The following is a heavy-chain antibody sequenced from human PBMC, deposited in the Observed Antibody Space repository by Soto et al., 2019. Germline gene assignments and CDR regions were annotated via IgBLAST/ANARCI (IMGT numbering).Heavy chain of an antibody. D-gene: IGHD3-9*01. CDR3: AKEGPPYYDILTGYYERYYFDY. CDR2: ISGSGGST. V-gene: IGHV3-23*01. CDR1: GFTFSSYA. J-gene: IGHJ4*02. Sequence: GSLRLSCAASGFTFSSYAMSWVRQAPGKGLEWVSAISGSGGSTYYADSVKGRFTISRDNSKNTLYLQMNSLRAEDTAVYYCAKEGPPYYDILTGYYERYYFDYWGQGTLVTVSS.